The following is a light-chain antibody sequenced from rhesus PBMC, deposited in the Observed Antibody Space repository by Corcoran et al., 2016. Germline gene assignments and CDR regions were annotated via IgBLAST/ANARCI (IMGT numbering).Light chain of an antibody. CDR1: QRVSSY. V-gene: IGKV3-31*02. J-gene: IGKJ1*01. CDR3: QETSNLSWT. Sequence: EIVMTQSPATLSLSPGETATISCRTSQRVSSYLAWYQQKPGQAPRLLIYGASSRATGIPDRFSGSGSGTDFTLTISSLEPEDFAVYYCQETSNLSWTFGQGTKVEIK. CDR2: GAS.